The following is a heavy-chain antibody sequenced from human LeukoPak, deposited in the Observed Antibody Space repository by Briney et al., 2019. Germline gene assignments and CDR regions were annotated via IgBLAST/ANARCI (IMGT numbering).Heavy chain of an antibody. CDR2: ISTSATRL. CDR3: ARGGYGDYNNWFDP. J-gene: IGHJ5*02. V-gene: IGHV3-48*03. D-gene: IGHD4-17*01. CDR1: GFTFSSYE. Sequence: GGSLRLSCAASGFTFSSYEMNWVRQAPGKGLEWVSYISTSATRLDYADSVKGRFTISRDNARNSLYLQMDSLRAEDTAVYYCARGGYGDYNNWFDPWGQGTLVIVSS.